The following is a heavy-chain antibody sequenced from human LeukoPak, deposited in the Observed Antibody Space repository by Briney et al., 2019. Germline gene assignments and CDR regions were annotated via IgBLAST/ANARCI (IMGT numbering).Heavy chain of an antibody. CDR1: GYSLTNYW. CDR3: ARGSGSYFDY. J-gene: IGHJ4*02. Sequence: GESLKISCKGSGYSLTNYWIGWVRQMPGKGLEWMGMLSPGDSGATYSPSFQGQVTISADKSISTAYLHWSSLKASDTAMYYCARGSGSYFDYWGQGTLVTVSS. V-gene: IGHV5-51*01. CDR2: LSPGDSGA. D-gene: IGHD3-10*01.